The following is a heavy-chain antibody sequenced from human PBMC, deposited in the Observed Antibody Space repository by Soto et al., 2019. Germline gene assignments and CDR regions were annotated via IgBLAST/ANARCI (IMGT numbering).Heavy chain of an antibody. CDR3: VRPLYDLDCRPPFDL. V-gene: IGHV3-74*03. CDR1: GFTFSRYW. CDR2: INTDKSTL. D-gene: IGHD2-15*01. J-gene: IGHJ4*02. Sequence: EVQLVESGGGLVHPGGSLRLSCLASGFTFSRYWMHWVRQAPGKGLVWVSRINTDKSTLTYADSVEGRFTISRDNAKNTLYLQMYSLRAEDTAVYYCVRPLYDLDCRPPFDLWGPGTLVTVSS.